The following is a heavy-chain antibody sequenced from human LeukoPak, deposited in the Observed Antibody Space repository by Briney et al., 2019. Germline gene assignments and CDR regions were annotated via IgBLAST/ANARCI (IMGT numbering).Heavy chain of an antibody. CDR3: TSRDDSGY. Sequence: PGGSLRLSCAASGFTFSNYALHWVRQAPGKGLEYVSAVDIDGGSTYYANSVKGRSTISRDNSKGTLYLQMDSLRPEDMAVYYCTSRDDSGYWGQGTLVTVSS. D-gene: IGHD5-24*01. CDR2: VDIDGGST. J-gene: IGHJ4*02. V-gene: IGHV3-64*01. CDR1: GFTFSNYA.